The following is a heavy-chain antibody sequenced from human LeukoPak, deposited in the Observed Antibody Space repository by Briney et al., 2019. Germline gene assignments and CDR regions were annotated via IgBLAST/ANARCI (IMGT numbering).Heavy chain of an antibody. V-gene: IGHV3-74*01. Sequence: GGSLRLSCAASGFTLSRFWMHWVRQAPGKGLVWVSRINSDGTSTSYADSVKGRFTIPKDNAKNTLYLQMNSLRADDTAVYYCARGNYGYGNFDYWGQGTLVTVSS. CDR2: INSDGTST. J-gene: IGHJ4*02. CDR1: GFTLSRFW. CDR3: ARGNYGYGNFDY. D-gene: IGHD5-18*01.